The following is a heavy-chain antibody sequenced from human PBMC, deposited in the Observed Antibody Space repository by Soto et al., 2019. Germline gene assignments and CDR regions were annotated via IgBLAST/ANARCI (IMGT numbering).Heavy chain of an antibody. D-gene: IGHD4-17*01. V-gene: IGHV3-23*01. CDR2: ITGSGRGG. CDR3: AKDLSESDDFGDDWAPFDY. Sequence: PGGYLRLSCEASGFSFSTFAMSWVRQVLGEGLEWVSGITGSGRGGYYADCVRGRFTISRDNSRNTLLLQMDSLRDDDTAVYFCAKDLSESDDFGDDWAPFDYWGRGTQVTVSS. J-gene: IGHJ4*02. CDR1: GFSFSTFA.